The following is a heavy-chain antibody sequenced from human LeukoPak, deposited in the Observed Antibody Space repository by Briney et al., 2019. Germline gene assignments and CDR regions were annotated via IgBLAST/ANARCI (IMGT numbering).Heavy chain of an antibody. J-gene: IGHJ6*02. CDR3: ARLRYYGMDV. V-gene: IGHV3-48*04. CDR1: GFTFSGYD. CDR2: TSSSSSTI. Sequence: GGSLRLSCAASGFTFSGYDMSWVRQAPGKGLEWVSYTSSSSSTIYYADSVKSRFTISRDNAKNSLYLQMNSLRAEDTAVYYRARLRYYGMDVWGQGTTVTVSS.